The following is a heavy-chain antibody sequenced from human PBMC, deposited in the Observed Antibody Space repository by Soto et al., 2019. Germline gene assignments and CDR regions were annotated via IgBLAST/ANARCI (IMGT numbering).Heavy chain of an antibody. V-gene: IGHV4-34*01. J-gene: IGHJ4*02. CDR3: ATDYDYGDYGAAY. CDR2: INHSGST. D-gene: IGHD4-17*01. Sequence: PSETLSLTCAVYGGSFSCYYWSWIRQPPGKGLEWIGEINHSGSTNYNPSLKSRVTISVDTSKNQFSLKLSSVTAADTAVYYCATDYDYGDYGAAYWGQGTLVTVSS. CDR1: GGSFSCYY.